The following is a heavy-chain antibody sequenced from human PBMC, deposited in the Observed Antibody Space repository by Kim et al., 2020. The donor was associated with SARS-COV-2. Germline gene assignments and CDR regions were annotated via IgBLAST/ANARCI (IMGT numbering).Heavy chain of an antibody. J-gene: IGHJ4*02. D-gene: IGHD1-26*01. CDR2: INHSGST. CDR1: GGSFSGYY. Sequence: SETLSLTCAVYGGSFSGYYWSWIRQPPGKGLEWIGEINHSGSTNYNPSLKSRVTISVDTSKNQFSLKLSSVTAADTAVYYCARGTRIQWELETHFDYWGQGTLVTVSS. V-gene: IGHV4-34*01. CDR3: ARGTRIQWELETHFDY.